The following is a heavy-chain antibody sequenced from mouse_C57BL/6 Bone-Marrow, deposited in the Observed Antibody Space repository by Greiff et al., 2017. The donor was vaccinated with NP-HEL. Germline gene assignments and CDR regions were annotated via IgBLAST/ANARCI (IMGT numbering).Heavy chain of an antibody. V-gene: IGHV1-5*01. CDR3: TSPLSYYGSSYWYFDV. CDR1: GYTFTSYW. J-gene: IGHJ1*03. CDR2: IYPGNSDT. Sequence: VQLQQSGTVLARPGASVKMSCKTSGYTFTSYWMHWVKQRPGQGLEWIGAIYPGNSDTSYNQKFKGKAKLTAVTSASTAYMELSSLTNEDSAVYYCTSPLSYYGSSYWYFDVWGTGTTVTVSS. D-gene: IGHD1-1*01.